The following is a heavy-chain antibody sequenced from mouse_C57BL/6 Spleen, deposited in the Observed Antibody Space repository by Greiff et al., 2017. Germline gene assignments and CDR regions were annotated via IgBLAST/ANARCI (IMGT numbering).Heavy chain of an antibody. D-gene: IGHD1-1*01. CDR1: GFNIKDDY. J-gene: IGHJ4*01. Sequence: VQLQQSGAELVRPGASVKLSCTASGFNIKDDYMHWVKQRPEQGLEWIGWIDPENGDTEYASKFQGKATITADTSSNTAYLQLSSLTSEDTAVYYGTIYYYGSSYGYYYAMDYWGQGTSVTVSS. CDR2: IDPENGDT. CDR3: TIYYYGSSYGYYYAMDY. V-gene: IGHV14-4*01.